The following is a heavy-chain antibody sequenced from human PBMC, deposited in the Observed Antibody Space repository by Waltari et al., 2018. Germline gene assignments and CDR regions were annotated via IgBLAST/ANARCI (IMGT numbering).Heavy chain of an antibody. Sequence: QVQLVQSGAEVKKPGASVKVSCKASGYTFSDYGIIWVRQAPGQGLEWMGWIGGNNGHTNHAQKFHGRLIMTEDTSATTVYMELTYLTSDDTAVYYCARERHRLMEEGYLMALDPWGQGTLVTVSS. J-gene: IGHJ5*02. D-gene: IGHD3-3*01. CDR2: IGGNNGHT. V-gene: IGHV1-18*01. CDR3: ARERHRLMEEGYLMALDP. CDR1: GYTFSDYG.